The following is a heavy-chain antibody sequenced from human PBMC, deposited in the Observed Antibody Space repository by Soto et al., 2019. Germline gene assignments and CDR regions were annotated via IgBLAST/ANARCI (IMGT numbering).Heavy chain of an antibody. J-gene: IGHJ3*02. CDR1: GYSFTSYW. Sequence: LGESLKISCKGSGYSFTSYWISWVRQMPGKGLEWMGRIDPSDSYTNYSPSFQGHVTISADKSISTAYLQWSSLKASDTAMYYCARTPPGYDYVWGSYQPGAFDIWGQGTMVTVSS. D-gene: IGHD3-16*02. CDR2: IDPSDSYT. CDR3: ARTPPGYDYVWGSYQPGAFDI. V-gene: IGHV5-10-1*01.